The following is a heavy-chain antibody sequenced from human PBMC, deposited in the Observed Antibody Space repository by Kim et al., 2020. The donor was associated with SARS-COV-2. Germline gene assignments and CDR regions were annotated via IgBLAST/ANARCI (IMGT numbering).Heavy chain of an antibody. CDR2: IGTAGDT. CDR1: GFTFSSYD. J-gene: IGHJ6*02. Sequence: GGSLRLSCAASGFTFSSYDMHWVRQATGKGLEWVSAIGTAGDTYYPGSVKGRFTISRENAKNSLYLQMNSLRAGDTAVYYCARAYEAAAGTYYYYGMDVWGQGTTVTVSS. CDR3: ARAYEAAAGTYYYYGMDV. D-gene: IGHD6-13*01. V-gene: IGHV3-13*01.